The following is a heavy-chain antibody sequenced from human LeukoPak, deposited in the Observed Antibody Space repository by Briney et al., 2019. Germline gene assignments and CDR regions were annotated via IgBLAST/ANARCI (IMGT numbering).Heavy chain of an antibody. CDR1: GGSISSSNW. V-gene: IGHV4-4*02. CDR2: IYHSGST. D-gene: IGHD6-25*01. CDR3: AREGPPISRLYFDY. Sequence: SGTLSLTCAVSGGSISSSNWWSWVRQPPGKGLEWIGEIYHSGSTNYNPSLKSRVTISVDKSKNQFSLKLSSVTAADTAVYYCAREGPPISRLYFDYWGQGTLVTVSS. J-gene: IGHJ4*02.